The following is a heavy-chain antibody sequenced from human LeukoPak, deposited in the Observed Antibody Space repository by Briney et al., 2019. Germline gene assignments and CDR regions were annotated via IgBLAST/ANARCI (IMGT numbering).Heavy chain of an antibody. Sequence: SETLSLTCTVSGGSISSYYWSWIRQPAGKGLEWIGRIYTSGSTNYNPSLKSRVTMSVDTSKNQFSLKLSSVTAADTAVYYCARDPPAGYCSGGSCYPGAFDIWGQGTMVTVSS. CDR1: GGSISSYY. CDR3: ARDPPAGYCSGGSCYPGAFDI. CDR2: IYTSGST. V-gene: IGHV4-4*07. J-gene: IGHJ3*02. D-gene: IGHD2-15*01.